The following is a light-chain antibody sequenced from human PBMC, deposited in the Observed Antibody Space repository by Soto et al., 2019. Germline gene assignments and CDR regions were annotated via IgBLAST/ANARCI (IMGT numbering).Light chain of an antibody. Sequence: ETVLTQSPGTLSLSPGERAILSCRASQSVSSTYLAWYQQKPGQAPRLLIYGASSRATGIPDRFSGSGSGTEFTLTISSLQPDDFATYYCQQYNSYFMWTFGQGTRLEIK. J-gene: IGKJ5*01. CDR2: GAS. CDR3: QQYNSYFMWT. CDR1: QSVSSTY. V-gene: IGKV3-20*01.